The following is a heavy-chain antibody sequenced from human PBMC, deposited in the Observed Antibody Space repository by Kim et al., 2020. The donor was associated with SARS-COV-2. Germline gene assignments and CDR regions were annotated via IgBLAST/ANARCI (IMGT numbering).Heavy chain of an antibody. V-gene: IGHV3-21*01. J-gene: IGHJ3*01. CDR1: GFTFSSHS. Sequence: GGSLRLSCAASGFTFSSHSMNWVRRAPGKGLEWVSSISSDSKYIFDADSVKGRFIISRDNAKNSLYLQMNSLRVEDTAVYYCTRDTGSQWLKNHDAFDFWGQGTVDSVSS. D-gene: IGHD6-19*01. CDR3: TRDTGSQWLKNHDAFDF. CDR2: ISSDSKYI.